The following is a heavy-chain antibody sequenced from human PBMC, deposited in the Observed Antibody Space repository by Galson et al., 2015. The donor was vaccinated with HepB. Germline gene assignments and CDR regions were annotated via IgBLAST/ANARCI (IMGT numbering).Heavy chain of an antibody. Sequence: SETLSLTCAVSGGSISSSNWGSWVRQPPGMGLERIGEICHSWISSYNPSLKSPVTISVDKSKNQFSLKLSSVTAADTGVYYCAREGIAAAATRNKLDAFDIWGQGTMVTVSS. CDR1: GGSISSSNW. V-gene: IGHV4-4*02. CDR3: AREGIAAAATRNKLDAFDI. D-gene: IGHD6-25*01. CDR2: ICHSWIS. J-gene: IGHJ3*02.